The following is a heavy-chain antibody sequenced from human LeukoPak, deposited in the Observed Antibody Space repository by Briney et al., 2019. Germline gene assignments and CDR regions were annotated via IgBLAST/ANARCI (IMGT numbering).Heavy chain of an antibody. CDR3: ARDLGTVTKNYFAH. D-gene: IGHD4-11*01. CDR2: INPNSGGT. V-gene: IGHV1-2*02. CDR1: GYTFTGYY. Sequence: ASVTVSCKASGYTFTGYYMHWVRQAPGQGLEWMGWINPNSGGTNYAQKLQGRVTMTRDTSISTAYMELSRLRSDDTPVYYCARDLGTVTKNYFAHWGQGTLVTVSS. J-gene: IGHJ4*02.